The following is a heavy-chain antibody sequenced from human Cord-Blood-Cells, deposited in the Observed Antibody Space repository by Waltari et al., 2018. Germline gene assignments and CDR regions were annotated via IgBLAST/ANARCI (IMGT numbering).Heavy chain of an antibody. CDR3: AKDLTAGGFDY. J-gene: IGHJ4*02. D-gene: IGHD3-16*01. Sequence: EVQLLESGGGLVQPGGSMRLSCAASGFTFSSYAMSWVRQAPGKGLEWVSAIMGSVGSTYYADSVKGRFTISRDTSKNTLYLKMNSLRAEDTAVYYGAKDLTAGGFDYWGQGTLVTVSS. V-gene: IGHV3-23*01. CDR1: GFTFSSYA. CDR2: IMGSVGST.